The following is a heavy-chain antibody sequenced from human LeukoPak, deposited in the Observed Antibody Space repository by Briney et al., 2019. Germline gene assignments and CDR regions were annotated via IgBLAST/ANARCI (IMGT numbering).Heavy chain of an antibody. CDR1: GDSIISSSFY. D-gene: IGHD4-23*01. CDR2: IYYSGTT. CDR3: ARGDGGKPMGF. J-gene: IGHJ4*02. Sequence: PSETLSLTCTVSGDSIISSSFYWAWIRQPPGKGLEWIGSIYYSGTTFYNPSLRSRLTISMDTSKNQFSLNLSSVTAADTAVYYCARGDGGKPMGFWGQGTLVAVSS. V-gene: IGHV4-39*07.